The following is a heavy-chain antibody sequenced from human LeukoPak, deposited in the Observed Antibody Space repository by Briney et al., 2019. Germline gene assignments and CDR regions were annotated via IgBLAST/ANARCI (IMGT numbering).Heavy chain of an antibody. Sequence: TGGTLRLSCAGSGFPFSSHGMSRVRQAPGKGLEWVSGINWNGGSTGYADSVEGRFTISRDNAKNSQYLQMNSLRVEDAALYYCARAQTYGDSRLLLDYWGQGTLVTVSS. J-gene: IGHJ4*02. CDR2: INWNGGST. CDR3: ARAQTYGDSRLLLDY. CDR1: GFPFSSHG. V-gene: IGHV3-20*04. D-gene: IGHD2-21*02.